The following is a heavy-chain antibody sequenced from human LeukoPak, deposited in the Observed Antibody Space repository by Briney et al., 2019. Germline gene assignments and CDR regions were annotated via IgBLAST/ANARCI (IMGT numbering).Heavy chain of an antibody. J-gene: IGHJ4*02. D-gene: IGHD3-10*01. V-gene: IGHV4-34*01. CDR1: GGSFSGYY. CDR3: ARWPHTGGGFDY. Sequence: SETLSLTCAVYGGSFSGYYWSWIRQPPGKGLEWIGEINHSGSTNYNPSLKSRVTISVDRSKNQFSLKLSSVTAADTAVYYCARWPHTGGGFDYWGQGTLVTVSS. CDR2: INHSGST.